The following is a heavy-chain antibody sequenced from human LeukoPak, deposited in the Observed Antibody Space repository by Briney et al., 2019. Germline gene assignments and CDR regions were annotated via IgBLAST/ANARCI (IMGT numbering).Heavy chain of an antibody. CDR2: ISYDGSNK. CDR3: ARSSGNYYDSSGYYYFGY. CDR1: GFTFSSYA. V-gene: IGHV3-30*04. D-gene: IGHD3-22*01. J-gene: IGHJ4*02. Sequence: GSLRLSCAASGFTFSSYAMHWVRQAPGKGLECVAVISYDGSNKYYADSVKGRFTISRDNPKSTLYLQMNSLRAEDTAVYYCARSSGNYYDSSGYYYFGYWGQGTLVTVSS.